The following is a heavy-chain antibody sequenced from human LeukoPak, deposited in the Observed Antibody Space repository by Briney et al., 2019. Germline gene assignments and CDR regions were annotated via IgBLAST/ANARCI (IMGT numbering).Heavy chain of an antibody. Sequence: ASVKVSCKASGYTFTSYDINWVRQATGQGLEWMGWMNPNSGNTGYAQKFQGRVTMTRNTSISTAYMELGSLRSEDTAVYYCARGRSIAAAVPGYWGQGTLVTVPS. CDR3: ARGRSIAAAVPGY. CDR2: MNPNSGNT. V-gene: IGHV1-8*01. D-gene: IGHD6-13*01. J-gene: IGHJ4*02. CDR1: GYTFTSYD.